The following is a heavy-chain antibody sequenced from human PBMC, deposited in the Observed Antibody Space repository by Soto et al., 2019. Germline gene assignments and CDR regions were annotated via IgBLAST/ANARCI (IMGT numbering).Heavy chain of an antibody. D-gene: IGHD2-2*01. V-gene: IGHV3-48*01. CDR3: ARGYCSSTSCFH. Sequence: GGSLRLSCAASGFTFSSYSMIWVRQAPGKGLEWVSHISSNSGTIYYADSVKGRFTISRDNAKNSLYLQMNSLRAEDTAVYYCARGYCSSTSCFHWGQGTLVTVSS. J-gene: IGHJ4*02. CDR1: GFTFSSYS. CDR2: ISSNSGTI.